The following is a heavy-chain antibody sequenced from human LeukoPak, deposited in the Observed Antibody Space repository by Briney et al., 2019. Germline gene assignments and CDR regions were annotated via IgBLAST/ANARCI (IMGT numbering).Heavy chain of an antibody. J-gene: IGHJ4*02. CDR1: GGSISSYY. CDR2: IYYSGST. V-gene: IGHV4-59*01. D-gene: IGHD2-15*01. Sequence: SETLSLTCNVSGGSISSYYRSWIRQPPGKGLEWIGYIYYSGSTNYNPSLKSRVTISVDTSKNQFSLKLNSVTAADTAVYYCATLTPYYFDYWGQGTLVTVSS. CDR3: ATLTPYYFDY.